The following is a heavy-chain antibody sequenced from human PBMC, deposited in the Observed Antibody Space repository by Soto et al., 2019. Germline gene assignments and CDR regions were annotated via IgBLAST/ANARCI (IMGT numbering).Heavy chain of an antibody. Sequence: EVQLVESGGGLVQPGGSLRLSCATSGFTFSTYAMHWVRQAPGKGLDYVSAISSNGRSTYYANSVKVRFTISRDNSKNTLYLQMDSLRAEDMAVYYCARDRCTNGVCYAPSDYWGQGTLVTVSS. D-gene: IGHD2-8*01. CDR3: ARDRCTNGVCYAPSDY. CDR1: GFTFSTYA. CDR2: ISSNGRST. J-gene: IGHJ4*02. V-gene: IGHV3-64*01.